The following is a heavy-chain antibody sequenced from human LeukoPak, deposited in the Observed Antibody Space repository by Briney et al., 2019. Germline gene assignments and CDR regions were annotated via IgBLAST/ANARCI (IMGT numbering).Heavy chain of an antibody. Sequence: PSETLSLTCTVSGGSISSSSYYWGWIRQPPGKGLEWIGSIYYSGSTNYNPSLKSRVTISVDTSKNQFSLKLSSVTAADTAVYYCARATGIAQGYFDYWGQGTLVTVSS. CDR2: IYYSGST. CDR3: ARATGIAQGYFDY. V-gene: IGHV4-39*01. D-gene: IGHD6-13*01. J-gene: IGHJ4*02. CDR1: GGSISSSSYY.